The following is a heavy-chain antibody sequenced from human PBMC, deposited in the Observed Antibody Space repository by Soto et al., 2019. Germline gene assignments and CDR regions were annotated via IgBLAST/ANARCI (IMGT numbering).Heavy chain of an antibody. Sequence: GGSLRLSCAASGFTFSNAWMSWVRQAPGKGLEWVGRIKSKTDGGTTDYAAPVKGRFTISRDDSKNTLYLQMNSLKTEDTAVYYCTTDRPYCGGDCYSFDYWGQGTLVTVSS. J-gene: IGHJ4*02. CDR3: TTDRPYCGGDCYSFDY. CDR2: IKSKTDGGTT. D-gene: IGHD2-21*01. V-gene: IGHV3-15*01. CDR1: GFTFSNAW.